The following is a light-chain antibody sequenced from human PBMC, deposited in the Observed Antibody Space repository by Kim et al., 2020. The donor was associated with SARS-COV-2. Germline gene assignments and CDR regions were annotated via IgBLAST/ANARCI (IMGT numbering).Light chain of an antibody. V-gene: IGKV3-20*01. Sequence: EIVLTQSPVTVSLSPGDRASLSCRASHSVSSSYLAWYQQKPGQAPRLLIYGASSRATGIPDRFSGSGSRTDFTLTISRLEPEDVAVYYCQQYGSYPLTFGGGTKLDIK. CDR1: HSVSSSY. J-gene: IGKJ4*01. CDR3: QQYGSYPLT. CDR2: GAS.